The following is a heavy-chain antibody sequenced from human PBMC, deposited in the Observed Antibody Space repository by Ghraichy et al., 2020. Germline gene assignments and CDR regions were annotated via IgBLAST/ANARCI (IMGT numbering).Heavy chain of an antibody. J-gene: IGHJ4*02. Sequence: GESLNISCAASGFTFSSYAMSWVRQAPGKGLEWVSAISGSGGSTYYADSVKGRFTISRDNSKNTLYLQMNSLRAEDTAVYYCAKPLTGRTSGYFDYWGQGTLVTVSS. CDR3: AKPLTGRTSGYFDY. D-gene: IGHD1/OR15-1a*01. CDR1: GFTFSSYA. CDR2: ISGSGGST. V-gene: IGHV3-23*01.